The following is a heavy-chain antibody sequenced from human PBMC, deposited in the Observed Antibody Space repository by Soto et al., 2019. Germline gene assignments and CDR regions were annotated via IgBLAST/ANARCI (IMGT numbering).Heavy chain of an antibody. CDR1: VGSISISSYD. CDR2: VYYSGST. D-gene: IGHD3-10*01. J-gene: IGHJ6*01. V-gene: IGHV4-39*01. Sequence: AETLSLTCTVSVGSISISSYDWGWIRQPPGKGLEWIGNVYYSGSTYYNPSLKSRVTISVDTSKNQFSLRLRSVTAADTAVYYCARLAGFKVMDVWGQGTTVTVSS. CDR3: ARLAGFKVMDV.